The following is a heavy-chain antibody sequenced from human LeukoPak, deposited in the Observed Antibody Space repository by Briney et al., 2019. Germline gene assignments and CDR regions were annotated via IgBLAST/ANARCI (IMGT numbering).Heavy chain of an antibody. J-gene: IGHJ2*01. CDR2: IYYSGST. CDR1: GGSISSYY. D-gene: IGHD5-24*01. Sequence: PSETLSLTCTVSGGSISSYYWSWIRQPPGKGLEWIGYIYYSGSTNYNPSLKSRVTISVDTSKNQFSLKLSSVTAADTAVYYCARAPAPATIRHWYIDLWGRGTLVTVSS. V-gene: IGHV4-59*08. CDR3: ARAPAPATIRHWYIDL.